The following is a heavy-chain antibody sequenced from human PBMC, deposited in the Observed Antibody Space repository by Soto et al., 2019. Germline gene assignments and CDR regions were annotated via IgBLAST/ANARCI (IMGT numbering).Heavy chain of an antibody. CDR3: TCWIAARCS. D-gene: IGHD6-6*01. CDR2: TKNRSQRYTI. J-gene: IGHJ4*02. V-gene: IGHV3-72*01. Sequence: EVQLVESGGDLVQPGGSLRLSCAASGFTLSDHYMDWVRQAPGKGLEWVARTKNRSQRYTIEYAASVKGRFTISRDDSKNSLFLQMNSLKSDDTAVYYCTCWIAARCSWGQGTLSPSPQ. CDR1: GFTLSDHY.